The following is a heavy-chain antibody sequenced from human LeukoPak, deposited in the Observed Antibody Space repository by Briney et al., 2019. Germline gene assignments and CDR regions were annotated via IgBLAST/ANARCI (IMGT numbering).Heavy chain of an antibody. CDR3: AREQYSSSWPFDY. Sequence: GGSLRLSCAASGFTFSSYSINWVRQAPGKGLEWVSSISSSSSYIYYADSVKGRFTISRDNAKNSLYLQMNSLRAEDTAVYYCAREQYSSSWPFDYWGQGTLVTVSS. D-gene: IGHD6-13*01. CDR1: GFTFSSYS. V-gene: IGHV3-21*01. CDR2: ISSSSSYI. J-gene: IGHJ4*02.